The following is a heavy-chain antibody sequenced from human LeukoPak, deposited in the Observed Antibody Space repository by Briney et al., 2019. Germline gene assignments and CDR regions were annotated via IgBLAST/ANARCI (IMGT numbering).Heavy chain of an antibody. CDR2: MNPNSGNT. Sequence: GASVKVSCNASGYTFTSYDINWVRRATGQGLEWMGWMNPNSGNTGYAQKFQGRVTMTRNTSISTAYMELSSLRSEDTAMYYCARVKVLRSRSGLFYWGQGTLVTVSS. J-gene: IGHJ4*02. CDR1: GYTFTSYD. CDR3: ARVKVLRSRSGLFY. V-gene: IGHV1-8*01. D-gene: IGHD3-10*01.